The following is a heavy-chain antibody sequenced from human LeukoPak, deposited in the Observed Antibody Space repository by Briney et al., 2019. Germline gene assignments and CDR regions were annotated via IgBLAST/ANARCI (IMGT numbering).Heavy chain of an antibody. J-gene: IGHJ4*02. CDR1: GYTFTSYD. D-gene: IGHD6-6*01. CDR3: ASNFLPSSSNDY. CDR2: MNPNSGNT. Sequence: ASVKVSCKVSGYTFTSYDINWVRQATGQGLQWMGWMNPNSGNTGYAQKFQGRVTMTRNTSISTAYMELSSLRSEDTAVYDCASNFLPSSSNDYWGQGTLVTVSS. V-gene: IGHV1-8*01.